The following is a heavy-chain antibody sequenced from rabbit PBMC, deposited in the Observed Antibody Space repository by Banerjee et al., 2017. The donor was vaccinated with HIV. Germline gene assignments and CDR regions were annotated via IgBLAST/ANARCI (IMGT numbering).Heavy chain of an antibody. D-gene: IGHD8-1*01. CDR1: GFDFNSKT. V-gene: IGHV1S40*01. CDR2: IGAGDGST. Sequence: QSLEESGGDLVKPEGSLTLTCKASGFDFNSKTMCWFRQAPGKGPEWIACIGAGDGSTDYASWAKGRFTISKTSSTTVTLQMTSLTAADTDTYFCARTGSSYYIGFNLWGQGTLVTVS. J-gene: IGHJ4*01. CDR3: ARTGSSYYIGFNL.